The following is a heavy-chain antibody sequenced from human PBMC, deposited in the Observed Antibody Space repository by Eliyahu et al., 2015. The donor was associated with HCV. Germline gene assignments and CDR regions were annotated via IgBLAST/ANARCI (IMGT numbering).Heavy chain of an antibody. CDR3: AKVNRRSGFESWTGEDYFDS. Sequence: EVQLVQSGAEVKKPGESLRISCKGSGYRFSSYWITWVRQMPGKGLEWMGRIDPTDAFTSYSPSFQGHVTISTDNSISTAYLQWSSLEASDTAMYYCAKVNRRSGFESWTGEDYFDSWGQGTLVTVSS. D-gene: IGHD5-12*01. V-gene: IGHV5-10-1*03. CDR1: GYRFSSYW. J-gene: IGHJ4*02. CDR2: IDPTDAFT.